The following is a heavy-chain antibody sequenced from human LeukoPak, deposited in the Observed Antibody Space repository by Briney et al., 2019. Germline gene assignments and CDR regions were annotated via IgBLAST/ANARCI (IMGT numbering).Heavy chain of an antibody. Sequence: PGGSLRLFCAASGFMFSSYWMTWVRQAPGKGLEWVANIKQDGIEKYYVDSVKGRFTISRDNAKNSLYLQMNSLRAEDTAVYYCASRAHFWSGPGGWGQGTLVTVSS. V-gene: IGHV3-7*01. D-gene: IGHD3-3*02. CDR2: IKQDGIEK. CDR1: GFMFSSYW. J-gene: IGHJ4*02. CDR3: ASRAHFWSGPGG.